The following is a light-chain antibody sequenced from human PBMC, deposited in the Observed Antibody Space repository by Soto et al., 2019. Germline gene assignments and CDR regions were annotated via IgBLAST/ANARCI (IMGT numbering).Light chain of an antibody. J-gene: IGKJ4*01. CDR3: QQLNTYPST. V-gene: IGKV1-9*01. Sequence: QLTHSPSSLSASVGDIVTITCRASQGIGSSLAWYQQKPGVAPKLLIFAASTLQSGVPSRFSGSGSATNFTLTTSSLQAEDFATDYCQQLNTYPSTFGGGTKVDIK. CDR2: AAS. CDR1: QGIGSS.